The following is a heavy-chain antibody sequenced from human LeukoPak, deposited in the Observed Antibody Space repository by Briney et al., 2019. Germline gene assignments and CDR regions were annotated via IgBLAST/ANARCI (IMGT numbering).Heavy chain of an antibody. CDR2: INYSGTT. CDR1: GGSIATHY. D-gene: IGHD6-25*01. CDR3: ARGGGTFDI. V-gene: IGHV4-59*11. Sequence: PSETLSLTCTVSGGSIATHYGSWIRQPPGKGLEWIGYINYSGTTNFNPSLNSRATISVDTSRNQFSLKLSSVTAADTAVYYCARGGGTFDIWGQGTMVAVSS. J-gene: IGHJ3*02.